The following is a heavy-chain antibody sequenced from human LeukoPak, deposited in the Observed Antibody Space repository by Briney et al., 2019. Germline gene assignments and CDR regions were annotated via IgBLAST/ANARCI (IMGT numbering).Heavy chain of an antibody. J-gene: IGHJ6*04. CDR1: GFTFNSHA. V-gene: IGHV3-30-3*01. CDR3: ATRYCTISACRASSHHCFDV. Sequence: PGRSLRLSCAASGFTFNSHAMHWVRQAPGKGLEWVAVISSDGSNKYYADSVKGRFTISRDNAKNSLYLQMNSLRAEDTAVYYCATRYCTISACRASSHHCFDVWGKGTTVIVSS. CDR2: ISSDGSNK. D-gene: IGHD2-8*01.